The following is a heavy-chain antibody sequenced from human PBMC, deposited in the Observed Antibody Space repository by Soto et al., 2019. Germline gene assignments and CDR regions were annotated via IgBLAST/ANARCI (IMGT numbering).Heavy chain of an antibody. Sequence: QVQLVQSGAEVKKPGASVKVSCKASGYSFTTYGIAWVRQAPGQGLEWMGWISTYIGDTDYAQNLQGRVIMTTDTSTTTAYMELRSLRSDDTAVYYCAREGSRPYYYYGMDVWGQGTTVSVSS. V-gene: IGHV1-18*01. CDR2: ISTYIGDT. CDR3: AREGSRPYYYYGMDV. CDR1: GYSFTTYG. D-gene: IGHD2-15*01. J-gene: IGHJ6*02.